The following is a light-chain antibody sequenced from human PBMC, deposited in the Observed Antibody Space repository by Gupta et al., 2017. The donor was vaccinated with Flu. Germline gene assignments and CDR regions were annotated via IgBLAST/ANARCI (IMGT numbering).Light chain of an antibody. CDR1: QTISDW. CDR2: KAS. CDR3: QHLWHN. V-gene: IGKV1-5*03. J-gene: IGKJ2*01. Sequence: DIQMTQSPSTLSASVGDRVTITCRASQTISDWLAWYQQKPGKVPKLLIFKASSLESGVPSRFSGSGSGTEFTLTISGLQPDDFATYYCQHLWHNFGQGTKLEIK.